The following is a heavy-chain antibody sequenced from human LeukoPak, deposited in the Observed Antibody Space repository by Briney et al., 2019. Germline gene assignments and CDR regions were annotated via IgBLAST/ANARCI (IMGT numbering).Heavy chain of an antibody. Sequence: SETLSLTCAVYGGSFSGYYWSWIRQPPGKGLEWIGEINHSGSTNYNPSLKSRVTISLDTSKSQFSLKLNSVTAADTAVYYCATGTTIAATGTYCYFDLWGRGTLVTVSS. V-gene: IGHV4-34*01. CDR1: GGSFSGYY. J-gene: IGHJ2*01. CDR3: ATGTTIAATGTYCYFDL. CDR2: INHSGST. D-gene: IGHD6-13*01.